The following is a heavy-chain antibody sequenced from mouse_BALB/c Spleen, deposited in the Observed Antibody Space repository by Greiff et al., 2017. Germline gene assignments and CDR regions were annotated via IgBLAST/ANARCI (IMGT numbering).Heavy chain of an antibody. V-gene: IGHV1-54*01. CDR1: GYAFTNYL. Sequence: VKLQQSGAELVRPGTSVKVSCKASGYAFTNYLIEWVKQRPGQGLEWIGVINPGSGGTNYNEKFKGKATLTADKSSSTAYMQLSSLTSDDSAVYFCARFDGSLDYWGQGTTLTVSS. CDR3: ARFDGSLDY. CDR2: INPGSGGT. D-gene: IGHD1-1*01. J-gene: IGHJ2*01.